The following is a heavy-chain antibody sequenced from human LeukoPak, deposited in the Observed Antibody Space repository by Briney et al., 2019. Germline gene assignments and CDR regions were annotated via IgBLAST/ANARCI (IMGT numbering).Heavy chain of an antibody. D-gene: IGHD3-9*01. Sequence: PSETLSLTCTVSGGSISSYYWSWIRQPPGKGLEWIGYIYYSGSTNYNPSLKSRVTISVDTSKNQFSLKLSSVTAADTAVYYCARGLRYFGWLYSMDVWGKGTTVTISS. V-gene: IGHV4-59*01. J-gene: IGHJ6*03. CDR1: GGSISSYY. CDR3: ARGLRYFGWLYSMDV. CDR2: IYYSGST.